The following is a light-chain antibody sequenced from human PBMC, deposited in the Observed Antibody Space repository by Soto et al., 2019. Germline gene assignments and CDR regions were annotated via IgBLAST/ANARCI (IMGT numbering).Light chain of an antibody. J-gene: IGLJ1*01. CDR1: SSDVGSYKL. Sequence: QPALTQPASVSASPGQSITISCTGTSSDVGSYKLVSWYQQHPGKGPQLMIYEVSKRPSGISNRFSGSKSGNTASLTISGLQAEDEADYYCCSYAGSTPYVFGTGTKVTVL. V-gene: IGLV2-23*02. CDR2: EVS. CDR3: CSYAGSTPYV.